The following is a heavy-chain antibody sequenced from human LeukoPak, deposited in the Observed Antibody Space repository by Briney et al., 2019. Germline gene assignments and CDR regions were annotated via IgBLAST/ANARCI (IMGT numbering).Heavy chain of an antibody. CDR2: IYPGDSDA. Sequence: GESLKISCKGSGYSFTSYWIGWVRQMPGKGLKWMGIIYPGDSDARYSPSFQGQVAISADKSISTAYLQWSSLKASDTAMYYCARRRDLYSGSYYPFDYWGQGTLVTVSS. CDR3: ARRRDLYSGSYYPFDY. CDR1: GYSFTSYW. D-gene: IGHD1-26*01. J-gene: IGHJ4*02. V-gene: IGHV5-51*01.